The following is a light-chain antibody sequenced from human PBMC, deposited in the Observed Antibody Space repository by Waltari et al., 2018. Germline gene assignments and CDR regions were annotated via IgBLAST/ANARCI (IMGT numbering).Light chain of an antibody. CDR3: QQYNTYSS. V-gene: IGKV1-5*03. J-gene: IGKJ2*01. Sequence: DIQMTQSPSSLSASVGERVTITCRASQSISNWLAWYQQKPGKAPILLIYKASILKSGVPSRFSGSGSGTQFTLTISSLQPDDFATYYCQQYNTYSSFGQGTKLQIK. CDR2: KAS. CDR1: QSISNW.